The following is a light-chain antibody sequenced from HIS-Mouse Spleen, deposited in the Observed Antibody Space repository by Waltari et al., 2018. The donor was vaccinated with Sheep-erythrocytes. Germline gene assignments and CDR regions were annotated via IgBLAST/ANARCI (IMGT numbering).Light chain of an antibody. CDR2: WAS. Sequence: DIVMTQSPDSLAVSLGERATINCKSSQSVLYSSNNKNYLAWYQQKPGQPPKLLIYWASTRESGVPDRFSGSGSGTDFTLTISSLLAEDVAVYYCQQYYSTPPAWTFGQGTKVEIK. CDR3: QQYYSTPPAWT. CDR1: QSVLYSSNNKNY. J-gene: IGKJ1*01. V-gene: IGKV4-1*01.